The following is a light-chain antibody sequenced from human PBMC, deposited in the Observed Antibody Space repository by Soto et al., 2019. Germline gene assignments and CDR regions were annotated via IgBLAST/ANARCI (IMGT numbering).Light chain of an antibody. CDR3: QHRSNWPPYT. CDR1: QSVSSY. Sequence: EIVLTQSPATLSLSPGERATRSCRASQSVSSYLAWYQQKPGQAPRLLIYDASNRATGIPARFSGSGSGTDFTLTISSLEPEDFAVYYCQHRSNWPPYTFGQGIKLEI. J-gene: IGKJ2*01. CDR2: DAS. V-gene: IGKV3-11*01.